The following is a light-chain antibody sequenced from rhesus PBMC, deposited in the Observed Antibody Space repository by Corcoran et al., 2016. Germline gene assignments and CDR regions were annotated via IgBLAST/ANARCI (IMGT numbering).Light chain of an antibody. J-gene: IGKJ4*01. CDR3: LQHKSYPLT. CDR2: AAS. CDR1: QGISSY. Sequence: DIQMTQSPSSLSASVGDTVTITCRASQGISSYLNWFQQKPGKAPKLLNYAASSLESGVPSRFSGSGSGTDFTLTISSLQPEDFAAYYCLQHKSYPLTFGGGTKVEIK. V-gene: IGKV1-28*02.